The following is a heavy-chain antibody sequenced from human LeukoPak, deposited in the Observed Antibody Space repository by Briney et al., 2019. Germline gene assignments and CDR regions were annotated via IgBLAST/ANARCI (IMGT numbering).Heavy chain of an antibody. J-gene: IGHJ5*02. D-gene: IGHD3-10*01. V-gene: IGHV4-34*01. Sequence: PSETLSLTCAVYGDSFSGHFWSWIRQPPGKGLEWIGEINHSGYTNYNPSLKSRVTISVDTSKNQFSLKLSSVTAADTAVYYCARDSTMVRGVIFGWFDPWGQGTLVTVSS. CDR3: ARDSTMVRGVIFGWFDP. CDR1: GDSFSGHF. CDR2: INHSGYT.